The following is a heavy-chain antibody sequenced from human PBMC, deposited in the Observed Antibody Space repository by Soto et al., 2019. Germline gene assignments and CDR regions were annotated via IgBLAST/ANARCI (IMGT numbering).Heavy chain of an antibody. CDR1: GFTFSSYA. J-gene: IGHJ5*02. V-gene: IGHV3-23*01. Sequence: QPGGSLRLSCAASGFTFSSYAMSWVRQAPGKGLEWVSAISGSGGSTYYADSVKGRFTISRDNSKNTLYLQMNSLRAEDTALYYCAKGSLLWLGDRTKNWFDPWGQGTLVTVS. D-gene: IGHD3-10*01. CDR3: AKGSLLWLGDRTKNWFDP. CDR2: ISGSGGST.